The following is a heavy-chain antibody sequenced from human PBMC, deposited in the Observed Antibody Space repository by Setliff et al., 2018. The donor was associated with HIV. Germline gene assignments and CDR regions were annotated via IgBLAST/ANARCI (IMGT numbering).Heavy chain of an antibody. CDR2: INPSGGRT. Sequence: ASVKVSCKASGYTFTNYYIHWVRQAPGQGLEWMGLINPSGGRTSYAQKVQGRLTMTRDTSRSTVYMELSSLRSEDTAVYYCARCYYDRSGPTDAFDIWGQGTVVTVSS. CDR1: GYTFTNYY. D-gene: IGHD3-22*01. CDR3: ARCYYDRSGPTDAFDI. V-gene: IGHV1-46*01. J-gene: IGHJ3*02.